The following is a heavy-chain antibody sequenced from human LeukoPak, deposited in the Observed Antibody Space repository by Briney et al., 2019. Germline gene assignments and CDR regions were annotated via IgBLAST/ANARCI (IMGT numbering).Heavy chain of an antibody. D-gene: IGHD4-23*01. CDR1: GFTFSTYG. CDR2: IRYDGRNK. Sequence: PGGSLRLSCAASGFTFSTYGMHWVRQAPGKGLEWVALIRYDGRNKYYADSVKGRFTISRDTSRNTLYLQMNSLGAEDTAIYYCAKGDYGGNSGSFFDYWGQGTLVTVSS. J-gene: IGHJ4*02. CDR3: AKGDYGGNSGSFFDY. V-gene: IGHV3-30*02.